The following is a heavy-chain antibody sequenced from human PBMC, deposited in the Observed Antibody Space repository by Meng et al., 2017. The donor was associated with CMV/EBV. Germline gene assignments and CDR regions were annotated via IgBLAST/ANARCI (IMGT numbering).Heavy chain of an antibody. CDR3: ARDSGDFWSGYWYYYYGMDV. D-gene: IGHD3-3*01. CDR1: GFTFSSYS. V-gene: IGHV3-21*01. Sequence: GGSLRLSCAASGFTFSSYSMNWVRQAPGKGLEWVSSISSSSSYIYYADSVKGRFTISRDNAKNSLYLQMNSLRAEDTAAYYCARDSGDFWSGYWYYYYGMDVWGQGTTVTVSS. CDR2: ISSSSSYI. J-gene: IGHJ6*02.